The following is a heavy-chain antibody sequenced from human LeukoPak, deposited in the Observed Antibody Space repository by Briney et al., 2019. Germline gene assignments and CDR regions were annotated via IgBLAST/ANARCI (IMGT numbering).Heavy chain of an antibody. Sequence: GGSLRLPCAASGFTFSSYAMHWVRQAPGKGLEWVAFIKGDGSAKKYVDSVKGRFTISRDNAKNSLFLQMNSLRAEDTAVYYCARDRGWIQHDIWGQGTMVTVSS. D-gene: IGHD5-18*01. CDR3: ARDRGWIQHDI. V-gene: IGHV3-7*01. CDR2: IKGDGSAK. J-gene: IGHJ3*02. CDR1: GFTFSSYA.